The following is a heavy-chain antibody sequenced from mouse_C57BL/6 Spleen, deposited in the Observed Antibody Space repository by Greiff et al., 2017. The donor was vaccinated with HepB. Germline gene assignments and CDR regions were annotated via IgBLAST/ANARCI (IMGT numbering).Heavy chain of an antibody. V-gene: IGHV1-52*01. Sequence: VQLQQPGAELVRPGSSVKLSCKASGYTFTSYWMHWVKQRPIQGLEWIGNIDPSDSETHYNQKFKDKATLTVDKSSSTAYMQLSSLTSEDSAVYYCARGYDGYYVGYFDVWGTGTTVTVSS. CDR3: ARGYDGYYVGYFDV. CDR1: GYTFTSYW. J-gene: IGHJ1*03. D-gene: IGHD2-3*01. CDR2: IDPSDSET.